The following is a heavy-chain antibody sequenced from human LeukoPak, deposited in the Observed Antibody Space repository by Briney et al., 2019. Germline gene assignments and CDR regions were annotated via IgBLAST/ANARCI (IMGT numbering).Heavy chain of an antibody. V-gene: IGHV3-23*01. CDR1: GFTFSSYA. CDR2: LRGDGST. D-gene: IGHD3-16*01. Sequence: GVSLRLSCVASGFTFSSYAMSWVRQSPAGGLEWVASLRGDGSTFYADSVKGRFTLSRDESRNTVYLQLTYLRVEDTAVYYCAKASWVSSADAVLWGQGTPVTVSS. J-gene: IGHJ4*02. CDR3: AKASWVSSADAVL.